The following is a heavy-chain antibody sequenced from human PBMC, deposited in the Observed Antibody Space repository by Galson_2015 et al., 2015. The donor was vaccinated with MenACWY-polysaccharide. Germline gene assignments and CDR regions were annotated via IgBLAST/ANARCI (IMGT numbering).Heavy chain of an antibody. CDR2: IKSDGSST. J-gene: IGHJ6*02. CDR1: GFTLSTYW. CDR3: ARGHYGMDV. Sequence: LRLSCAASGFTLSTYWMHWVRQAPGKGLVWVSRIKSDGSSTNYADSVKGRFTISRDNALYLQMNSLRAEDTAVYFCARGHYGMDVWGQGTTVTVSS. V-gene: IGHV3-74*01.